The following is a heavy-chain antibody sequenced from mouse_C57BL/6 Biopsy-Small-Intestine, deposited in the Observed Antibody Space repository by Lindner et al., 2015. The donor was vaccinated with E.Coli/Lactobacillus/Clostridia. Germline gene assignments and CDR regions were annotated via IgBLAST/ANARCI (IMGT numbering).Heavy chain of an antibody. D-gene: IGHD1-1*01. Sequence: VQLQESGAELVKPGASVKISCKVSGYAFSRYWMNWVKQRPAKGLEWIGQIYPGDGDTNYNGKFKGKATLTADKSSSTAYMQLSSLTSEDSAVYFCAREDYGSTYWYFDVWGTGTTVTVSS. V-gene: IGHV1-80*01. CDR2: IYPGDGDT. CDR3: AREDYGSTYWYFDV. CDR1: GYAFSRYW. J-gene: IGHJ1*03.